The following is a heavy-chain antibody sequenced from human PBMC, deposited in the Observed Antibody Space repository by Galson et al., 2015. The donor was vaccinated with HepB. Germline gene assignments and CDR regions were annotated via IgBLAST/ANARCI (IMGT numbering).Heavy chain of an antibody. J-gene: IGHJ1*01. V-gene: IGHV3-23*01. CDR2: IGDRSGDTT. D-gene: IGHD3-10*01. Sequence: SLRLSCAASGFTFSSYAMSWVRQAPGKGLEWVSGIGDRSGDTTDYADSVKGRFTISRDNSKNMLYMQMNSLRAEDTAVYYCAKEWGKMDYYDSGNYAWGLHNWGQGTLVTVSS. CDR1: GFTFSSYA. CDR3: AKEWGKMDYYDSGNYAWGLHN.